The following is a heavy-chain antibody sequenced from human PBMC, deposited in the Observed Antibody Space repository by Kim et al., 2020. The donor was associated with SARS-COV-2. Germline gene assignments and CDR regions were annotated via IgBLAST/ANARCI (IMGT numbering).Heavy chain of an antibody. Sequence: GGSLRLSCAASGFAVSTYYMNWVRQAPGKGLEWVSVIYNGDNTYYADSVKGRFTISRDNFKNTLYLQMSSLRPEDTAVYYCASPPLITHGDNSYFDYWGQGTLVTVSS. CDR2: IYNGDNT. CDR3: ASPPLITHGDNSYFDY. CDR1: GFAVSTYY. V-gene: IGHV3-66*02. D-gene: IGHD3-22*01. J-gene: IGHJ4*02.